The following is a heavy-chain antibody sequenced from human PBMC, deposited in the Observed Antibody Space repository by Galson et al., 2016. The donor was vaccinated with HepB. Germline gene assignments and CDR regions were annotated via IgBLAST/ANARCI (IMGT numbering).Heavy chain of an antibody. V-gene: IGHV3-7*03. CDR1: RFTFSTHW. Sequence: SLRLSCAASRFTFSTHWMNWVRQAPGKGLEWVANIKPDGTEKYYVDSVKGRFTISRDNAKSSLYLQMNSLRPEDTAVYYCAGVPHGWWELDHWGQGTLVTVSS. J-gene: IGHJ4*02. CDR3: AGVPHGWWELDH. CDR2: IKPDGTEK. D-gene: IGHD2-15*01.